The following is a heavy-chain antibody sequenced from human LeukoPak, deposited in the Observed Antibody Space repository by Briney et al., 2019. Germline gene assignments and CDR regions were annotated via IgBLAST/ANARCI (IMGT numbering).Heavy chain of an antibody. Sequence: SETLSLTCAVSGDSISSAGYSWTWIRQPPGKGLEWIGYIYHSGSTSYNPSLKSRVTISVDRSNNQFSLKLTSVTAADTAVYYCARVSRGMDAWGQGTTVTVSS. J-gene: IGHJ6*02. V-gene: IGHV4-30-2*01. CDR1: GDSISSAGYS. CDR2: IYHSGST. CDR3: ARVSRGMDA.